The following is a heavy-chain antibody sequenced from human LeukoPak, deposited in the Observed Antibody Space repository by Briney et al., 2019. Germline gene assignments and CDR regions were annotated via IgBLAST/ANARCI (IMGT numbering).Heavy chain of an antibody. V-gene: IGHV4-59*08. CDR2: IYYSGTT. J-gene: IGHJ6*02. Sequence: PSETLSLTCTVSGGSIRTSSWSWIRQPPGRRLEWIGYIYYSGTTNYNPSLKSRVTISADTSKNQFSLKLSSVTAADTAVYYCARHTVGVNGMDVWGQGTTVTVSS. CDR1: GGSIRTSS. D-gene: IGHD3-16*01. CDR3: ARHTVGVNGMDV.